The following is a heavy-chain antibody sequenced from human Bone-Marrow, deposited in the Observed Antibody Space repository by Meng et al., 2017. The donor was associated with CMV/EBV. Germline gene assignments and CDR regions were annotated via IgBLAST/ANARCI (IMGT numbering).Heavy chain of an antibody. CDR1: GGTFSSYA. V-gene: IGHV1-2*02. Sequence: ASVQVSCKASGGTFSSYAISWVRQVPGQGLEWMGWINPKNDDTHYTQRCEGRVTMTREMSLNTAYMELTSLRSDDTDVYYCARGRYFNSNALEYWGQGTLVTVSS. J-gene: IGHJ4*02. D-gene: IGHD1-1*01. CDR2: INPKNDDT. CDR3: ARGRYFNSNALEY.